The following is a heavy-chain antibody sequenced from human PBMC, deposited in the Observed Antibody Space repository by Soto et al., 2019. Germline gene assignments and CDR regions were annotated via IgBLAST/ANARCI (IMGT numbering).Heavy chain of an antibody. CDR2: ISAYNGNT. CDR1: GYTFTSYG. CDR3: ARDDYYGSGSYPSYYYYGMDV. J-gene: IGHJ6*02. V-gene: IGHV1-18*01. Sequence: QVQLVQSGAEVKKPGASVKVSCKASGYTFTSYGISWVRQAPGQGLEWMGWISAYNGNTNYAQKLQGRVTMTTDTSTSTAYMELRSLRSDDRAVYYCARDDYYGSGSYPSYYYYGMDVWGQGTTVTVSS. D-gene: IGHD3-10*01.